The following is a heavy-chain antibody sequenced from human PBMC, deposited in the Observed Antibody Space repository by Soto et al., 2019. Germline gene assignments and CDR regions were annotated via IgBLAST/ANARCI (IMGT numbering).Heavy chain of an antibody. CDR1: GFTFSSYA. D-gene: IGHD4-17*01. J-gene: IGHJ6*03. CDR3: AKVSDYGKSYYYYYMDV. V-gene: IGHV3-23*01. Sequence: GGSLRLSCAASGFTFSSYAMSWVRQAPGKGLEWVSAISGSGGSTYYADSVKGRFTISRDNSKNTLYLQMNSLGAEDTAVYYCAKVSDYGKSYYYYYMDVWGKGTTVTVSS. CDR2: ISGSGGST.